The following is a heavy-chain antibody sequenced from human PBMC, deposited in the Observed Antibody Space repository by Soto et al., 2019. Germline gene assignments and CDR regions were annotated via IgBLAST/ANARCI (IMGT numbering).Heavy chain of an antibody. J-gene: IGHJ6*03. CDR2: IYYSGST. V-gene: IGHV4-39*01. Sequence: PSETLSLTCTVSGGSISSSSYYWGWIRQPPGKGLEWIGSIYYSGSTYYNPSLKSRVAMSVDTSNNQFSLKLSSVTAADTAVYYCARVLRDYPFYYYYMDVWGKGTTVTVSS. CDR3: ARVLRDYPFYYYYMDV. D-gene: IGHD3-10*01. CDR1: GGSISSSSYY.